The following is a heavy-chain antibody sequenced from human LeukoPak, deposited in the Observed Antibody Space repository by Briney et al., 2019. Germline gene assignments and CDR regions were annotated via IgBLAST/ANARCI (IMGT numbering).Heavy chain of an antibody. CDR1: GFTFSSYG. CDR3: ARGDGDYAGGYFDL. V-gene: IGHV3-33*01. Sequence: SGRSLRLSCAASGFTFSSYGMHWVRQAPGKGLEWVAVIWYDGSNKYYADSVKGRFTISRDNSKNTLYLQMNSLRAEDTVVYYCARGDGDYAGGYFDLWGRGTLVTVSS. J-gene: IGHJ2*01. CDR2: IWYDGSNK. D-gene: IGHD4-17*01.